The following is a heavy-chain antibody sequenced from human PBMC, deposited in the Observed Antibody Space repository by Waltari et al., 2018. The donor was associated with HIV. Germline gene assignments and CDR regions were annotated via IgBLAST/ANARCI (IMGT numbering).Heavy chain of an antibody. CDR3: ATAVHYYDSSGYYLAY. J-gene: IGHJ4*02. CDR2: VDREEGET. D-gene: IGHD3-22*01. Sequence: QVQLVQSGAAVQKPGASVKVSCKVSGYTLTELSMHWVRQAPGEGLEWRGDVDREEGETINGQKFQGRVTMTEDTSTDTAYMELSNLRSEEAAVYYCATAVHYYDSSGYYLAYWGQGTLVSVGS. CDR1: GYTLTELS. V-gene: IGHV1-24*01.